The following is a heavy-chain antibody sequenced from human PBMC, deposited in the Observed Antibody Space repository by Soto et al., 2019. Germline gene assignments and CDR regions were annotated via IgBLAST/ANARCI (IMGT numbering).Heavy chain of an antibody. Sequence: GGPLRLSCEASGFTFSSYAMSWVRQAPGKGLEWVSAISGSGGSTYYADSVKGRFTISRDTSKNTLYLQMNSLRAVDPAVYYCSNLHRDSYNFAFDIWGQGTMVTVSS. CDR1: GFTFSSYA. V-gene: IGHV3-23*01. D-gene: IGHD5-12*01. CDR2: ISGSGGST. CDR3: SNLHRDSYNFAFDI. J-gene: IGHJ3*02.